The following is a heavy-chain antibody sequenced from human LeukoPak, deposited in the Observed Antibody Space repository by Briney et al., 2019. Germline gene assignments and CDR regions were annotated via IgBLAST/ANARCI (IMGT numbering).Heavy chain of an antibody. Sequence: GGSLRLSCAASGFTFSSSEMNWVRQAPGKGLEWVSVIYSGGSTYYADSVKGRFTISRDNSKNTLYLQMNSLRAEDTAVYYCARHCGGDCPFDYWGQGTLVTVSS. CDR3: ARHCGGDCPFDY. J-gene: IGHJ4*02. D-gene: IGHD2-21*02. V-gene: IGHV3-66*04. CDR1: GFTFSSSE. CDR2: IYSGGST.